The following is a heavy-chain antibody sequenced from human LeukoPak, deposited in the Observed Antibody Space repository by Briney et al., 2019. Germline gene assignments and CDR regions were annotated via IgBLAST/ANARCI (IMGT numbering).Heavy chain of an antibody. V-gene: IGHV7-4-1*02. CDR3: ARHYTVALGTTTYFQH. Sequence: ASVKVSCKASGYTFTSYAMNWVRQAPGQGLEWMGWINTNTGNPTYAQGFTGRFVFSLDTSVSTAYLQISRLKAEDTAVYYSARHYTVALGTTTYFQHWGQGTLVTVSS. D-gene: IGHD1-7*01. J-gene: IGHJ1*01. CDR2: INTNTGNP. CDR1: GYTFTSYA.